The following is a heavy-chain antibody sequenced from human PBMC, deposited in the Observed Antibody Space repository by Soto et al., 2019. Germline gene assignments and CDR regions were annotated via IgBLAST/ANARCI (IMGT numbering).Heavy chain of an antibody. Sequence: SETLSLTCTVSGGSITSGGYYWSWIRQHPGKALEWIGYIYYSGSTNYNPSLKSRVTISVDTSKNHFSLKLNSVTAADTAVYYCARLPLKTYVVSPEGWFDPWGQGTLVTVSS. D-gene: IGHD2-15*01. V-gene: IGHV4-61*08. J-gene: IGHJ5*02. CDR2: IYYSGST. CDR1: GGSITSGGYY. CDR3: ARLPLKTYVVSPEGWFDP.